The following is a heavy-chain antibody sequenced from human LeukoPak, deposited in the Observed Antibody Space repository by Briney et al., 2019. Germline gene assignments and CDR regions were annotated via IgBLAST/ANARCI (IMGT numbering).Heavy chain of an antibody. J-gene: IGHJ4*02. Sequence: PGGSLRLSCAASGFTFSRYGMHWVRQASGKGLEWVAIISYDGSNRDYADSVKGRFTISRDNSKNTLYLQMNSLRAEDTAVYYCAKDRITPEWLLLEWGQGTLVTVSS. V-gene: IGHV3-30*18. CDR3: AKDRITPEWLLLE. D-gene: IGHD3-22*01. CDR1: GFTFSRYG. CDR2: ISYDGSNR.